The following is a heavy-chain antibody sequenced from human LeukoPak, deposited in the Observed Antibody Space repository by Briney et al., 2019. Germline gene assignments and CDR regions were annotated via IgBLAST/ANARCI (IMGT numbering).Heavy chain of an antibody. J-gene: IGHJ4*02. CDR2: IGGGGGST. D-gene: IGHD2-15*01. Sequence: GGSLRLSCSMSGFTLSHYAMSWVRQAPGKGLEWVSTIGGGGGSTDYTDSVKGRFTISRDNSKNTLYLQMNSLGAEDTAVYYCAKGHRYCASGNCNSAVDYWGQGTLVTVSS. CDR3: AKGHRYCASGNCNSAVDY. V-gene: IGHV3-23*01. CDR1: GFTLSHYA.